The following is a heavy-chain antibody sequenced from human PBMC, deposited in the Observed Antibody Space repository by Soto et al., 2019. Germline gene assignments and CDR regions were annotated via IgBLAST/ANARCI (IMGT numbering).Heavy chain of an antibody. CDR2: MNPNSGNT. V-gene: IGHV1-8*01. Sequence: ASVKVSCKASGYTFTSYDINWLRQATGQGLEWMGWMNPNSGNTGYAQKFQGRVTMTRNTSISTAYMELSSLRSEDTAVYYCARAPPPDYIWGSYRSFWDYWGQGTLVTVSS. CDR3: ARAPPPDYIWGSYRSFWDY. CDR1: GYTFTSYD. J-gene: IGHJ4*02. D-gene: IGHD3-16*02.